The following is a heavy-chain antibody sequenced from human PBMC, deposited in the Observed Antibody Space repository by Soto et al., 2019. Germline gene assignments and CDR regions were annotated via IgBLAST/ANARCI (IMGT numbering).Heavy chain of an antibody. V-gene: IGHV3-30-3*01. Sequence: PXESLRLSCAASGFTFSSYAMHWVRQAPGKGLEWVAVISYDGSNKYYADSVKGRFTISRDNSKNTPYLQMNSLRAEDTAVYYCARDEGDYDFWSGQSLYGMDVWGQGTTVTVPS. CDR3: ARDEGDYDFWSGQSLYGMDV. D-gene: IGHD3-3*01. CDR2: ISYDGSNK. J-gene: IGHJ6*02. CDR1: GFTFSSYA.